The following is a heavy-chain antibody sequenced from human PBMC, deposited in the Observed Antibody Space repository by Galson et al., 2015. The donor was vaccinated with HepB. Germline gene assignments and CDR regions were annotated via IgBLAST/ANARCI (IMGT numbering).Heavy chain of an antibody. CDR1: GFTFSSYS. V-gene: IGHV3-48*02. CDR2: ISSSSSTI. D-gene: IGHD3-3*01. Sequence: SLRLSCAASGFTFSSYSMNWVRQAPGKGLEWVPYISSSSSTIYYADSVKGRFTISRDNAKNSLYLQMNSLRDEDTAVYYCARAADYDFWSGRRDYYFDYWGQGTLVTVSS. CDR3: ARAADYDFWSGRRDYYFDY. J-gene: IGHJ4*02.